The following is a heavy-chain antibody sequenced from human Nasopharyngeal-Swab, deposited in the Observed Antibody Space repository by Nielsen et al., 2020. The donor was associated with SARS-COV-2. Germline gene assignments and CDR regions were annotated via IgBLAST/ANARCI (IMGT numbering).Heavy chain of an antibody. Sequence: GESLKISCSASGFTFCSYGMHWVRQAPGKGLEWVAVIWYDGSNKYYADSVKGRFTISRYNSKNTLYLQMNSLRAEDTAVYYCARDHGYHDSSGYYTNDAFDIWGQGTMVTVSS. J-gene: IGHJ3*02. CDR2: IWYDGSNK. CDR1: GFTFCSYG. CDR3: ARDHGYHDSSGYYTNDAFDI. D-gene: IGHD3-22*01. V-gene: IGHV3-33*01.